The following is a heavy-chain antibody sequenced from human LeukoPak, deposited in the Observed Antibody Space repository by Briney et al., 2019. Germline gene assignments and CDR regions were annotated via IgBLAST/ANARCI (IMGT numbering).Heavy chain of an antibody. CDR2: IYNSGST. Sequence: SETLSLTCTVSGGSISTYYWSWIRQPPGKGLEWIGYIYNSGSTNYNPSLKSRVTISVDTSKNQFSLKLSSVTAADTAVCYCARENSNSWYLDYWGQGTLVTVSS. V-gene: IGHV4-59*01. CDR3: ARENSNSWYLDY. CDR1: GGSISTYY. J-gene: IGHJ4*02. D-gene: IGHD6-13*01.